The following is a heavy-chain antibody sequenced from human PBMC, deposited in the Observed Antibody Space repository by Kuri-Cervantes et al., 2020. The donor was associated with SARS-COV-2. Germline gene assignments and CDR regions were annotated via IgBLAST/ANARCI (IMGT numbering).Heavy chain of an antibody. CDR3: TRGLRVARGFDP. CDR1: GFTFSSYA. CDR2: IRSKAYGGTT. D-gene: IGHD2-15*01. V-gene: IGHV3-49*03. Sequence: GGSLRLSCAASGFTFSSYAMSWFRQAPGKGLEWVGFIRSKAYGGTTEYAASVKGRFTISRDDSKSIAYLQMNSLKTEDTAVYYCTRGLRVARGFDPWGQGTLVTVSS. J-gene: IGHJ5*02.